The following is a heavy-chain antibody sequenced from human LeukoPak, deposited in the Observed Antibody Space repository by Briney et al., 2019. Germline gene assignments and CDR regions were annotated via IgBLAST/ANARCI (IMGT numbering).Heavy chain of an antibody. V-gene: IGHV3-7*01. D-gene: IGHD3-10*01. CDR2: IKQDGSER. CDR3: ARAGSHWHYVY. Sequence: GGSLRLSCAASGFTFSGFLMSWVRQSPTKGLEWVANIKQDGSERYYVDSVKGRFTISRDNAKNSLSLQMNNLRVEDTAVYYCARAGSHWHYVYWGQGTVVTVSS. J-gene: IGHJ4*02. CDR1: GFTFSGFL.